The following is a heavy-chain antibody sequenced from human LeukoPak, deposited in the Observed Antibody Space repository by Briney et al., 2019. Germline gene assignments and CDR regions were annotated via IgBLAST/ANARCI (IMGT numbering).Heavy chain of an antibody. J-gene: IGHJ4*02. CDR1: GFTFSSYG. CDR2: IWYDGSNK. Sequence: PGRSLRLSCAASGFTFSSYGMHWVRQAPGKGLEWVAVIWYDGSNKYYADSVKGRFTISRDNSNNTLYLQMHTLSAEDTAVYYCAKHRLRYCSSTSCYPFDYWGQGTLVTVSS. CDR3: AKHRLRYCSSTSCYPFDY. D-gene: IGHD2-2*01. V-gene: IGHV3-33*06.